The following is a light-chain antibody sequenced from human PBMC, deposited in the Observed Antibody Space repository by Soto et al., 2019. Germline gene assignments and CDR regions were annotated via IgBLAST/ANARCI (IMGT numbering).Light chain of an antibody. CDR2: DES. CDR3: QKRSNWPIT. J-gene: IGKJ5*01. CDR1: QSVSSY. V-gene: IGKV3-11*01. Sequence: EVVLTQSPATLSLSPGDSATLSCRGSQSVSSYLAWYQQKTGQAPRILIYDESNRATGIPDRFSGSGSGTDFNLTISSLEPEDFAVYYCQKRSNWPITCGQGTRLDIK.